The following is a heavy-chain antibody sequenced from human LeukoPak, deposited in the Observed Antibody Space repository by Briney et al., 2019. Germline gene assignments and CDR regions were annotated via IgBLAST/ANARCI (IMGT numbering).Heavy chain of an antibody. Sequence: SETLSLTCTVSGGSVSSGSYYWSWIRQPQGKELEWIGYIYYSGSTNYNPSLKSRVTISVDTSKNQFSLKLSSVTAADTAVYYCAREVSDYFDYWGQGTLVTVSS. J-gene: IGHJ4*02. D-gene: IGHD1-14*01. V-gene: IGHV4-61*01. CDR1: GGSVSSGSYY. CDR3: AREVSDYFDY. CDR2: IYYSGST.